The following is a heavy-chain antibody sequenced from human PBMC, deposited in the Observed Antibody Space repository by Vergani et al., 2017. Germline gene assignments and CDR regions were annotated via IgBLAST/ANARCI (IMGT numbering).Heavy chain of an antibody. CDR2: IYAGDSDV. D-gene: IGHD3-3*01. Sequence: EVQLVQSGAEVKKPGESLKISCQGSGYSITNYWIAWVRQRPGKGLEWMGIIYAGDSDVRHSPSFQGQVTMSVDKSLSTAYLQWSSLKASDTATYYCAKTHDFSSLYSSYNWFDPWGQGTQVTVSS. J-gene: IGHJ5*02. CDR1: GYSITNYW. V-gene: IGHV5-51*03. CDR3: AKTHDFSSLYSSYNWFDP.